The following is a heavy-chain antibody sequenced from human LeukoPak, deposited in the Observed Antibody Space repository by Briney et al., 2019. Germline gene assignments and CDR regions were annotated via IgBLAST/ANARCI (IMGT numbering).Heavy chain of an antibody. CDR3: AKGGEMIHYYYMDA. D-gene: IGHD3-22*01. V-gene: IGHV3-23*01. J-gene: IGHJ6*03. Sequence: GGSLRLSCAASGFTFSSYAMSWVRQAPGKGLEWVSAISGSGGSTYYADSVKGRFTISRDNANNTVYLQLNSLRAEDTAVYYCAKGGEMIHYYYMDAWGKGTTVTVSS. CDR1: GFTFSSYA. CDR2: ISGSGGST.